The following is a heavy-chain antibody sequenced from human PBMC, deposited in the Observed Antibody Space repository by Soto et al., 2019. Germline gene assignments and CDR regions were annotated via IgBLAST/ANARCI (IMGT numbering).Heavy chain of an antibody. V-gene: IGHV1-18*01. Sequence: QVQLVQSGAEVKKPGASAKVSCKASGYTFSNYGISWMRQVPGQGLEWMGWISAYNGTTNYAQKFQGRVTMTTDASTNTAHMELRSLRSDDTAVYYCARASGGGVGTTSVGGQGTLVTVSS. CDR2: ISAYNGTT. CDR3: ARASGGGVGTTSV. CDR1: GYTFSNYG. J-gene: IGHJ4*02. D-gene: IGHD1-26*01.